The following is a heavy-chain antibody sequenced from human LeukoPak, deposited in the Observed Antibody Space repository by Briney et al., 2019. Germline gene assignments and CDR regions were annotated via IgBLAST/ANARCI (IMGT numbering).Heavy chain of an antibody. Sequence: GGSLRLSCAASGFTFSSYAMTWVRQAPGKGLEWVSVITGSGGSTYYADSVKGRFTISRDNSKNTLYLQMNSLRAEDTAIYYCAKTSGWYDYWGQGTLVTVSS. CDR3: AKTSGWYDY. CDR2: ITGSGGST. V-gene: IGHV3-23*01. J-gene: IGHJ4*02. CDR1: GFTFSSYA. D-gene: IGHD6-13*01.